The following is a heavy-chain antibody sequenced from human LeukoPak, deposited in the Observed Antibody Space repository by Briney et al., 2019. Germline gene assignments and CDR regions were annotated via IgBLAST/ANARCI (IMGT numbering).Heavy chain of an antibody. D-gene: IGHD3-9*01. Sequence: GGSLRLSCAASGFTFSSYWMSWVPQAPGKGLEWVANIKQDGSEKYYVDSVKGRFTISRDNAKNSLYLQMNSLRAEDTAVYYCARDFTYYDILTGYYPPASYFDYWGQGTLVTVSS. CDR1: GFTFSSYW. CDR3: ARDFTYYDILTGYYPPASYFDY. J-gene: IGHJ4*02. V-gene: IGHV3-7*01. CDR2: IKQDGSEK.